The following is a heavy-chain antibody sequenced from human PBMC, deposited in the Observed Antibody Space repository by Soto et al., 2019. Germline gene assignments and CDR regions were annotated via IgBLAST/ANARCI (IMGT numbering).Heavy chain of an antibody. J-gene: IGHJ5*02. Sequence: QVQLVESGGGVVQPGRSLRLSCAASGFTFSSYGMHWVRQAPGKGLEWVAVISYDGSKKYYADSVKGRFTISRDNSKNMLYLHINSIRAEDTAVDCCAKQPPFVGVAGNNWFEPWGQGTLVPVSS. CDR1: GFTFSSYG. CDR2: ISYDGSKK. CDR3: AKQPPFVGVAGNNWFEP. D-gene: IGHD6-13*01. V-gene: IGHV3-30*18.